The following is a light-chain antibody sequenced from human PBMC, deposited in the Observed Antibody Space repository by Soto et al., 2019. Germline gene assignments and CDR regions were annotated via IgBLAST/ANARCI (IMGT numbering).Light chain of an antibody. Sequence: IVMTHSPATLSVCPGERATLSCRASQSVGSNLAWYQHKPGQAPRLLIYGASTRATGFPARFSGSGSGTDFTLTISSLQSEDVGFYYCQHYKSWPIAFGGGT. V-gene: IGKV3-15*01. CDR2: GAS. J-gene: IGKJ4*01. CDR1: QSVGSN. CDR3: QHYKSWPIA.